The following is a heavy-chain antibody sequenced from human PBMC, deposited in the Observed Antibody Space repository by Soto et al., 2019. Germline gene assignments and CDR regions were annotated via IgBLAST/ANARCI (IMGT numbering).Heavy chain of an antibody. CDR2: ISYDGSNK. Sequence: GGSLRLSCAASGFTFSSYAMHWVRQAPGKGLEWVAVISYDGSNKYYADSVKGRFTISRDNSKNTLYLQMNSLRAEDTAVYYCASHAASYCSGGSCYSSYFQHWGQGTLVTVSS. CDR1: GFTFSSYA. J-gene: IGHJ1*01. D-gene: IGHD2-15*01. CDR3: ASHAASYCSGGSCYSSYFQH. V-gene: IGHV3-30-3*01.